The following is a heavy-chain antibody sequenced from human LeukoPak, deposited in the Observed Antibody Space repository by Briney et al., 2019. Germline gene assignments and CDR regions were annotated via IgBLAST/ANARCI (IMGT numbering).Heavy chain of an antibody. J-gene: IGHJ4*02. Sequence: GESLKISCKGSGYSFTNHYIGWVRLMPGKGLEWMGIIYPGDSDTRYSPSIQGQVTISADKSISTAYLQWSSLKASDTAMYYCARRGYGTGNYYYPNWGQGTLVTVSS. CDR1: GYSFTNHY. V-gene: IGHV5-51*01. CDR3: ARRGYGTGNYYYPN. CDR2: IYPGDSDT. D-gene: IGHD3-10*01.